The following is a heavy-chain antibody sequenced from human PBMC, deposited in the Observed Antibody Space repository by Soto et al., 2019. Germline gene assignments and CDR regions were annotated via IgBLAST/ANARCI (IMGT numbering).Heavy chain of an antibody. J-gene: IGHJ6*03. CDR1: GGSISSYY. V-gene: IGHV4-59*01. CDR2: IYYSGST. Sequence: SETLSLTCTVSGGSISSYYWSWIRQPPGKGLEWIGYIYYSGSTNYNPSLKSRVTISVDTSKNQFSLKLSSVTAADTAVYYCARSLVRGVIGYYYMAVWGKGTTVTVSS. D-gene: IGHD3-10*01. CDR3: ARSLVRGVIGYYYMAV.